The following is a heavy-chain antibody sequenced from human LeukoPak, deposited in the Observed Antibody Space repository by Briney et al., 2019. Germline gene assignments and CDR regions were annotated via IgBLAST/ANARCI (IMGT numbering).Heavy chain of an antibody. Sequence: PGGSLRLSCAASGFTFSIYWMTWVRQAPGKGVEWVAHINQDGSEEHYMDSAKARFTISRDNAKNSLSLQMNSLRAEDTAVYYCVRDGGVSGYDLLDYWGQGTLVTVSS. CDR3: VRDGGVSGYDLLDY. J-gene: IGHJ4*02. D-gene: IGHD5-12*01. CDR2: INQDGSEE. V-gene: IGHV3-7*01. CDR1: GFTFSIYW.